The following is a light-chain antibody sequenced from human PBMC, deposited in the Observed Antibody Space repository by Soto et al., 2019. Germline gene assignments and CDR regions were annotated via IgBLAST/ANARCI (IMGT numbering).Light chain of an antibody. CDR2: GAS. V-gene: IGKV3-15*01. CDR3: QQYNNWPQT. CDR1: QSVSSN. J-gene: IGKJ1*01. Sequence: EIVMTQYPATLSVSPGERATISCRASQSVSSNLAWYQQKPGQAPRLLIYGASTRATGIPARFSGSGSGTEFTLTISSLQSEDFAVYYCQQYNNWPQTFGQGTKVEIK.